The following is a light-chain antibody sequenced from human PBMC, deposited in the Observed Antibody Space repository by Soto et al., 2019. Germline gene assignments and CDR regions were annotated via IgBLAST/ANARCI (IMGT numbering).Light chain of an antibody. CDR1: QSISSY. J-gene: IGKJ1*01. CDR2: AAS. CDR3: QQSYSTPWT. V-gene: IGKV1-39*01. Sequence: DIQMTQSPSSLSASVRDRVTITCLASQSISSYLHGYQQKSGKAPKLLIYAASSLQSGVPSRFSGSGPGTDFTLTISSLQPEDFATYYWQQSYSTPWTLGQGTKVEIK.